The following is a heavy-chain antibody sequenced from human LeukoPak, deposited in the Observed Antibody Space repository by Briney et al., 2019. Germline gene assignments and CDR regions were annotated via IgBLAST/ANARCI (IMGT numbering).Heavy chain of an antibody. CDR2: IRYHGNDK. CDR1: GFTFSSYS. V-gene: IGHV3-30*02. Sequence: PGGSLRLSCAASGFTFSSYSMNWVRQAPGKGLEWVSFIRYHGNDKYYADSVKGGFTISRDNSKNMLYLQMNSLRAEDTAVYYCAKDQGGLLLDYWGQRTLVTVSS. J-gene: IGHJ4*02. D-gene: IGHD2-15*01. CDR3: AKDQGGLLLDY.